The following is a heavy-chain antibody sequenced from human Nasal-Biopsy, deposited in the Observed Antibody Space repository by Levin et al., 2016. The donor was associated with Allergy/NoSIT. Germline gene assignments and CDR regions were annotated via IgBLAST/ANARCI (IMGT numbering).Heavy chain of an antibody. CDR2: IHSSGST. V-gene: IGHV4-31*03. CDR1: GASFKSGGFH. Sequence: LRLSCSVSGASFKSGGFHWNWIRQHPGKGLEWIGYIHSSGSTHYSPSLTSRVSLSVVPSRSQFSLRLTSVTAADTAIYYCARAKTSYGVNSGTYYFDFWGRGTLVTVSS. J-gene: IGHJ4*02. D-gene: IGHD4-23*01. CDR3: ARAKTSYGVNSGTYYFDF.